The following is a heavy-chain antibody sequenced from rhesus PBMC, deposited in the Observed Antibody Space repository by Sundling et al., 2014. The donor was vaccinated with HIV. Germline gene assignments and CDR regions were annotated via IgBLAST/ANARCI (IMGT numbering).Heavy chain of an antibody. Sequence: QVQLQESGPGLLKPSETLSLTCAVPGGSISGAYGWGWIRQPPGKGLEWIGNMYISSGNTYYNPSLKSRVTISRDTSKNQFSLKLRSVTAADTAVYYCARAPLGRYFDSWGQGVLVTVSS. CDR2: MYISSGNT. J-gene: IGHJ4*01. D-gene: IGHD5-24*01. CDR3: ARAPLGRYFDS. V-gene: IGHV4-76*01. CDR1: GGSISGAYG.